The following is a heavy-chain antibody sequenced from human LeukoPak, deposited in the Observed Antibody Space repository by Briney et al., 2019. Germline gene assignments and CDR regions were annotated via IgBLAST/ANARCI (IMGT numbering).Heavy chain of an antibody. CDR1: GYTFTGYY. J-gene: IGHJ5*02. Sequence: ASVKVSCKASGYTFTGYYMHWVRQAPGQGLEWMGWINPNSGGTNYAQNFQGRVTMTRDTSIRTVYMELSRLRSDDTAVYYCANTYALGNYYKGGFDPWGQGTLVTVSS. CDR2: INPNSGGT. CDR3: ANTYALGNYYKGGFDP. D-gene: IGHD3-10*01. V-gene: IGHV1-2*02.